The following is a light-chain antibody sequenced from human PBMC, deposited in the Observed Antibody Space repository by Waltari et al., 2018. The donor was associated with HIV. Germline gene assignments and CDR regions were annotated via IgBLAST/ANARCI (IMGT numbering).Light chain of an antibody. J-gene: IGLJ3*02. V-gene: IGLV2-14*01. CDR1: SSNIGTSKY. Sequence: QSALTQPASVSGSPGQSITISCTGASSNIGTSKYVSWYLQRPGNAPQSIIYEVTNRPSGVSDRFSGSKSGNTASLTISRLQPEDEAVYFCNSFTNSGTLEFGGGTKLTVL. CDR2: EVT. CDR3: NSFTNSGTLE.